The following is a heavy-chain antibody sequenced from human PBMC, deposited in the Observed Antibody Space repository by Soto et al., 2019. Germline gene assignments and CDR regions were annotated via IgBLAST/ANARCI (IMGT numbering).Heavy chain of an antibody. V-gene: IGHV3-15*01. Sequence: LRLSCAASGFTFSNAWMSWVRQAPGKGLEWVGRIKSKTDGGTTDYAAPVKGRFTISRDDSKNTLYLQMNSLKTEDIAVYYCTTRGMASVYYYGMDVWGQGTTVTVS. CDR3: TTRGMASVYYYGMDV. CDR1: GFTFSNAW. J-gene: IGHJ6*02. D-gene: IGHD3-10*01. CDR2: IKSKTDGGTT.